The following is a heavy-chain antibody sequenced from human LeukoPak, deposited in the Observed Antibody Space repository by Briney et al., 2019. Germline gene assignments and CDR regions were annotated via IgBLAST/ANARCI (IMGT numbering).Heavy chain of an antibody. V-gene: IGHV3-21*01. Sequence: GGSLRLSCAASGFTFSRYSMNWVRQAPGKGLEWVSSISSSSSYIYYADSVKGRFTISRDNAKNSLYPQMNSLRAEDTAVYYCAELGITMIGGVWGKGTTVTISS. CDR2: ISSSSSYI. CDR1: GFTFSRYS. J-gene: IGHJ6*04. CDR3: AELGITMIGGV. D-gene: IGHD3-10*02.